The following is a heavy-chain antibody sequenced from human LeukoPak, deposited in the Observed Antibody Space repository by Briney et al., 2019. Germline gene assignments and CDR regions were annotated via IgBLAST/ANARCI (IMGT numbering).Heavy chain of an antibody. Sequence: GGSLRLSCAASGFTFSSYSMNWVRQAPGKGLEWVSSISSSSSYIYYADSVKGRFTISRDNAKNPLYLQMNSRRAEDPAVYDCARGGSYPPFWGQGTLVTGSS. V-gene: IGHV3-21*01. CDR1: GFTFSSYS. CDR3: ARGGSYPPF. CDR2: ISSSSSYI. J-gene: IGHJ4*02.